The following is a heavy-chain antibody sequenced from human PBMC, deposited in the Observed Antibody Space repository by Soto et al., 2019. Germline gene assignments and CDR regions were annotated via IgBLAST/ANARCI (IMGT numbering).Heavy chain of an antibody. CDR2: LHHSGDT. CDR1: GASIGSGSYS. J-gene: IGHJ4*02. Sequence: QLQLQESGSGLVRPSQTLSLTCTVSGASIGSGSYSWNWIRQPPGKGLEWIGYLHHSGDTYFNPSLRRRFSRSVYSSNNQVSLKLISVTAADMAVYYCARFPLWFWVWDYWGQGALVTVSS. V-gene: IGHV4-30-2*01. D-gene: IGHD3-10*01. CDR3: ARFPLWFWVWDY.